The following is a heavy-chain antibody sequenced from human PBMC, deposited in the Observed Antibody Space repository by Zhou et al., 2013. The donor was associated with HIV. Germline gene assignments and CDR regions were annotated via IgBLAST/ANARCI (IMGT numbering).Heavy chain of an antibody. CDR3: ALLWLGEVRTDH. V-gene: IGHV1-46*01. CDR1: GYTFTTYY. J-gene: IGHJ4*02. CDR2: INPRGGKT. D-gene: IGHD3-10*01. Sequence: QVQLVQSGAEVKKPGASVKVSCKASGYTFTTYYMHWVRQVPGQGPEWMGVINPRGGKTTYAEQFQGRVAMTRDTSTSTVYMELTSLTYDDTGVYYCALLWLGEVRTDHWGQGTLVTVSS.